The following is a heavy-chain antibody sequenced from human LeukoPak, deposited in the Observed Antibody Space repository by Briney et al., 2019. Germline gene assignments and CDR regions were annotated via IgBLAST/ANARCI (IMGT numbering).Heavy chain of an antibody. V-gene: IGHV1-18*01. J-gene: IGHJ5*02. Sequence: ASVKVSCKASGYTFTSYGISWVRQAPGQGLEWMGWISAYNGNTNYAQKLQGRVTMTTDTSTSTAYMELRSLRSDDTAVYYCARAPGGLTMVRGVIENPNLKNWFDPWGQGTLVTVSS. CDR2: ISAYNGNT. CDR1: GYTFTSYG. CDR3: ARAPGGLTMVRGVIENPNLKNWFDP. D-gene: IGHD3-10*01.